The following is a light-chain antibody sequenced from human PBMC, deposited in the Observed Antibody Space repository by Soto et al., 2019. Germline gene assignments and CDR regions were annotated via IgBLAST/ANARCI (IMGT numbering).Light chain of an antibody. CDR3: AAWDDGLSGWV. J-gene: IGLJ3*02. CDR2: GDN. Sequence: QSVLTQPPSVSGAPGQRVSISCTGSTSNIGAPYDVHWYQHLPGTAPKLLIYGDNNRPSGVPDRFSGSKSGTSASLAITRLQAEDEADYYCAAWDDGLSGWVFGGGTKLTVL. V-gene: IGLV1-40*01. CDR1: TSNIGAPYD.